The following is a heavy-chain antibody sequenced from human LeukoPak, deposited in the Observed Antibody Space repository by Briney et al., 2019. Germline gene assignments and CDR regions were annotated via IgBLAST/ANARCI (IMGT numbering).Heavy chain of an antibody. Sequence: PGGSLRLSCAASGFPLSNYWMHWVRHAPGKGLVWVSRINIDGSSISYADSVKGRFTISRDNAKNTVYLQMNSLRVEDTAVYYCAGDRIVGTSFDFWGQGILVTVSS. CDR1: GFPLSNYW. J-gene: IGHJ4*02. CDR2: INIDGSSI. V-gene: IGHV3-74*01. CDR3: AGDRIVGTSFDF. D-gene: IGHD1-26*01.